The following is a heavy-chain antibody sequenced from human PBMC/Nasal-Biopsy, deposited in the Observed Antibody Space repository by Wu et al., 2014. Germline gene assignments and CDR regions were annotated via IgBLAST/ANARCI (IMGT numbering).Heavy chain of an antibody. CDR3: ASGSREQLSGFGPLHAFDL. D-gene: IGHD1/OR15-1a*01. V-gene: IGHV3-33*01. CDR2: IRHDGSTK. Sequence: LRLSCAASGIHVQVALACTGSGQAPGKGLEWVADIRHDGSTKSYADSVKGRFTISRDNSNNTLYVQMNNLSVEDTAVYYCASGSREQLSGFGPLHAFDLWGQGTMVTVSS. CDR1: GIHVQVALA. J-gene: IGHJ3*01.